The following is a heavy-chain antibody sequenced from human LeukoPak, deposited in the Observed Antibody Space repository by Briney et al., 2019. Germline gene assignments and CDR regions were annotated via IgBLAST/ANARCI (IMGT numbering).Heavy chain of an antibody. V-gene: IGHV5-51*01. J-gene: IGHJ3*02. CDR3: ARHSPPKQWELRPGRYAFDI. CDR1: GYSFTSYW. Sequence: GESLKISCKGSGYSFTSYWIGWVRQMPGKGLEWMGIIYPGDSDTRYSPSFQGQVTISADKSISTAYLQWSSLKASDTAMYYCARHSPPKQWELRPGRYAFDIWGQGTMVTVSS. CDR2: IYPGDSDT. D-gene: IGHD1-26*01.